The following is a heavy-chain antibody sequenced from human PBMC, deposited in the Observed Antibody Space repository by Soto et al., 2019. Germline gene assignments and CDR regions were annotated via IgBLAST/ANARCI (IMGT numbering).Heavy chain of an antibody. CDR3: AKKVNSGSGSQFFDY. CDR2: FRSGGDDDTT. J-gene: IGHJ4*02. V-gene: IGHV3-23*01. Sequence: GGSLRLSCAASGFTFSSYSMSWVRQAPGKGLEWVSGFRSGGDDDTTYYADSVRGRFTISRDNSKNTLFLQMNSLRAEDTAIYYCAKKVNSGSGSQFFDYWGQGTLVTVS. D-gene: IGHD3-10*01. CDR1: GFTFSSYS.